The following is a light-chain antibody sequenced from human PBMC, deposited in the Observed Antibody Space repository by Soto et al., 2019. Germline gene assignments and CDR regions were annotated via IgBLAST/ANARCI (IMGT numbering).Light chain of an antibody. V-gene: IGKV3-11*01. Sequence: EIVLTQSPATLSLSPGERATLSCRASQSISRYLAWYQQKPGQTPSLLIFDASNRATGIPARFSGSGSGTEFTLTISSLEPEDFAVYYCQQLQSWPPITFGQGTRLEIK. CDR1: QSISRY. CDR3: QQLQSWPPIT. J-gene: IGKJ5*01. CDR2: DAS.